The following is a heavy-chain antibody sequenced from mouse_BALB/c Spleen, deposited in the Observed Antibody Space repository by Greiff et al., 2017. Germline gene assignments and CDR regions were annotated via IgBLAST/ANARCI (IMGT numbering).Heavy chain of an antibody. CDR2: ISSGGSYT. CDR1: GFTFSSYA. D-gene: IGHD2-4*01. Sequence: EVHLVESGGGLVKPGGSLKLSCAASGFTFSSYAMSWVRQTPEKRLEWVATISSGGSYTYYPDSVKGRFTISRDNAKNTLYLQMSSLRSEDTAMYYCARGDDYDFDYWGQGTTLTVSS. V-gene: IGHV5-9-3*01. CDR3: ARGDDYDFDY. J-gene: IGHJ2*01.